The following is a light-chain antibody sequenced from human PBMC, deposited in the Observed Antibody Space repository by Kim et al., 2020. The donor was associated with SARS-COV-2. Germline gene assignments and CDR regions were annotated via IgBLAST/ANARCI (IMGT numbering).Light chain of an antibody. J-gene: IGKJ4*01. CDR1: QSVGGL. CDR3: QQSGSSPLT. CDR2: GAS. V-gene: IGKV3-20*01. Sequence: DIVLTQSPGTLSLSPGERATLSCRASQSVGGLLAWYQQTPGQAPRLLIYGASKRADGIPARFSGSGSGTDFTLTISRLEPEDFVVYYCQQSGSSPLTFGGGTKVDIK.